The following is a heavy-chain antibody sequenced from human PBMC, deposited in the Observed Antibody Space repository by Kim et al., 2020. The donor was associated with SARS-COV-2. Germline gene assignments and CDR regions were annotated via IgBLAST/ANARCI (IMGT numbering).Heavy chain of an antibody. J-gene: IGHJ3*02. Sequence: GESLKISCKGSGYSFTSYWISWVRQMPGKGLEWMGRIDPSDSYTNYSPSFQGHVTNSADKSISTAYLQWSSLKASETAMYYCARHGVCSRISCHDAFDIWGQWTMDAVSS. CDR3: ARHGVCSRISCHDAFDI. CDR1: GYSFTSYW. CDR2: IDPSDSYT. V-gene: IGHV5-10-1*01. D-gene: IGHD2-2*01.